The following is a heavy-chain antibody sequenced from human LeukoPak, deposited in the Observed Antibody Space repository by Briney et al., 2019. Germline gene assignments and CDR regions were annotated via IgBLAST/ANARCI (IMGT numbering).Heavy chain of an antibody. Sequence: GGSLRLSCAASGFTFSSYVMSWVRQAPGKGLEWVSAISGSGGSTYYADSVKGRFTISRDNSKNTLYLQMNSLRAEDTAVYYCAATSGYDKGFDYWGQGTLVTVSS. CDR2: ISGSGGST. J-gene: IGHJ4*02. D-gene: IGHD5-12*01. CDR1: GFTFSSYV. CDR3: AATSGYDKGFDY. V-gene: IGHV3-23*01.